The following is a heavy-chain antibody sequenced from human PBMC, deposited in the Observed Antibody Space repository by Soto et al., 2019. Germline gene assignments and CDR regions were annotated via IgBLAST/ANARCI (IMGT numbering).Heavy chain of an antibody. CDR2: ITGNGVST. V-gene: IGHV3-23*01. D-gene: IGHD2-21*01. Sequence: PGKGLEWVSTITGNGVSTYYADSVKGRVTISRDNSINTLYLQMNSLRAEDTAVFYSGKRRDTGVQDRFGIRGERSSDL. CDR3: GKRRDTGVQDRFGIRGERSSDL. J-gene: IGHJ2*01.